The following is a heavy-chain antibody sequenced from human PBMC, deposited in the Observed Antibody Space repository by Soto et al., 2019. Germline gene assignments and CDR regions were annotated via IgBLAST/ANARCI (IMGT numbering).Heavy chain of an antibody. Sequence: KPGGSLRLSCTASGFTFDENAMSWFRQAPGKGLEWVGFIRSKVFGETTEYAASVEGRFTISRDDSKSITYLQMNSLKTEDTAVYYCTRAYDNSRYWFDPWGQGTLVTVSS. J-gene: IGHJ5*02. CDR2: IRSKVFGETT. V-gene: IGHV3-49*05. CDR1: GFTFDENA. CDR3: TRAYDNSRYWFDP. D-gene: IGHD3-22*01.